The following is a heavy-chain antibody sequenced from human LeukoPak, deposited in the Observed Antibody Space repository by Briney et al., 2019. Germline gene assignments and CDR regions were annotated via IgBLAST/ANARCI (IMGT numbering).Heavy chain of an antibody. V-gene: IGHV4-59*08. CDR1: GGSISSYY. J-gene: IGHJ4*02. CDR3: ARHKRAFGTPFDY. D-gene: IGHD3-16*01. CDR2: IYYSGST. Sequence: PSETLSLTCTVSGGSISSYYWSWIRQPPGKGLEWIGYIYYSGSTNYNPSLKSRVTISVDTSKNQFSLKLSSVTAADTAVYYCARHKRAFGTPFDYWGQGTLVTVSS.